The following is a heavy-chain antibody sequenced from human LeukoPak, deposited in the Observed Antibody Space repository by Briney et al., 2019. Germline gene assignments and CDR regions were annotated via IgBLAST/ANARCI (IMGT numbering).Heavy chain of an antibody. D-gene: IGHD1-26*01. J-gene: IGHJ4*02. CDR3: ARDVFGWEHPFDY. CDR2: IYYSGST. CDR1: GGSISSSGYY. Sequence: SETLSLTCAVSGGSISSSGYYWAWIRQPPGKGLEWIGSIYYSGSTDYNPSLKSRVTISLDTSKIQFSLKLSSVTAADTAVYYCARDVFGWEHPFDYWGQGTLVTVSS. V-gene: IGHV4-61*05.